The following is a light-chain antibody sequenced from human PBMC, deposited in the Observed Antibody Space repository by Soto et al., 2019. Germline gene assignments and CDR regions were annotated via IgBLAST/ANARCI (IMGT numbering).Light chain of an antibody. CDR1: SSNIGAGYD. CDR2: GNS. J-gene: IGLJ3*02. CDR3: QSYDSSLSGYG. V-gene: IGLV1-40*01. Sequence: QSVLTQPPSVSGDPGQRVTISCTGSSSNIGAGYDVHWYQQLPGTAPKLLIYGNSNRPSGVPDRFSGSKSGTSASLAITGLQAEDEADYYCQSYDSSLSGYGFGGGTKLTVL.